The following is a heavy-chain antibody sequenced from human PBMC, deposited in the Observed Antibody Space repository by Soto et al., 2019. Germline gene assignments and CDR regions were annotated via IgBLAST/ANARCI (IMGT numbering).Heavy chain of an antibody. CDR3: AKAGFGKPVYAFDI. D-gene: IGHD3-16*01. CDR1: EFTFSGYG. V-gene: IGHV3-23*01. CDR2: ISGSGGST. Sequence: PGGSLRLSCAASEFTFSGYGMSWVRQVPGKGLEWVSAISGSGGSTYYADSVKGRFTISRDNSKNRLYVQMNSLRAEDTAIYYCAKAGFGKPVYAFDIWGQGTMLTVSS. J-gene: IGHJ3*02.